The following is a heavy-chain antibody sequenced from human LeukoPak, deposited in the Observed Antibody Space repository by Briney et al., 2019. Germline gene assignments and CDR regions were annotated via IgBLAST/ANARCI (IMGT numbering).Heavy chain of an antibody. V-gene: IGHV3-30-3*01. J-gene: IGHJ4*02. CDR1: GFTFSSYA. CDR2: ISYDGSNK. Sequence: GRSLRLSCAASGFTFSSYAMHWVRQAPGKGLEWVAVISYDGSNKYYADSVKGRFTTSRDNSKNTLYLQMNSLRAEDTAVYYCARVSSGWYYDYWGQGTLVTVSS. D-gene: IGHD6-19*01. CDR3: ARVSSGWYYDY.